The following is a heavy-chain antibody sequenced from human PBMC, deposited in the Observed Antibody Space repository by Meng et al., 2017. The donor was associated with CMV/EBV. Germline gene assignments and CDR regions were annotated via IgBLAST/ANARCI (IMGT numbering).Heavy chain of an antibody. CDR1: GFTFSSYA. V-gene: IGHV3-23*01. Sequence: ACGFTFSSYAMSWVRQAPGKGLEWVSAISGSGGSTYYADSVKGRFTISRDNSKNTLYLQMNSLRAEDTAVYYCAKDSNFWSGYEPVYWGQGTLVTVSS. CDR3: AKDSNFWSGYEPVY. CDR2: ISGSGGST. J-gene: IGHJ4*02. D-gene: IGHD3-3*01.